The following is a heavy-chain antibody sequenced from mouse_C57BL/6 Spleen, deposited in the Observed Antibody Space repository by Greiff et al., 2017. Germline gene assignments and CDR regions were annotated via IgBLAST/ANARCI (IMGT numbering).Heavy chain of an antibody. CDR1: GYAFSSSW. J-gene: IGHJ2*01. D-gene: IGHD1-1*01. CDR2: IYPGDGDT. V-gene: IGHV1-82*01. Sequence: QVQLKESGPELVKPGASVKISCKASGYAFSSSWMHWVKQRPGKGLEWIGLIYPGDGDTNYNGKFKGKATPTADKSSSTAYMQLSSLTSEDSAVYVCARGGYYGRSLDYWGQGTTLTVSS. CDR3: ARGGYYGRSLDY.